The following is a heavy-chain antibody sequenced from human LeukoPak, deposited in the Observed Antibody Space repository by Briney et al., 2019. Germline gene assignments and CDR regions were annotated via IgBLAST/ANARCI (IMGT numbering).Heavy chain of an antibody. V-gene: IGHV3-30*02. CDR1: GFTFSSYG. Sequence: GGSLRLPCAASGFTFSSYGMHWVRQAPGKGLEWVAFIRYDGSNKYYADSVKGRFTISRDSSKNTLYLQMNSLRAEDTAVYYCAKDSNLHGDYVGAFDYWGQGTLVSVSS. J-gene: IGHJ4*02. CDR2: IRYDGSNK. CDR3: AKDSNLHGDYVGAFDY. D-gene: IGHD4-17*01.